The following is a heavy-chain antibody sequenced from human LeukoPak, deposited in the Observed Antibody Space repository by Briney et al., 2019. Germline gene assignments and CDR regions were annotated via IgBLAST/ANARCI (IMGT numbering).Heavy chain of an antibody. CDR1: GGSFSPYY. V-gene: IGHV4-34*01. Sequence: PSETLSLICAVYGGSFSPYYWNWIRQPPGKGLEWIGEISHTGSAKYNASLKSRVTMSVDTSKNQFSLRLSSVTAADTAVYYCAREGVVKGYFDYWGQGTLVTVSS. J-gene: IGHJ4*02. D-gene: IGHD3-3*01. CDR2: ISHTGSA. CDR3: AREGVVKGYFDY.